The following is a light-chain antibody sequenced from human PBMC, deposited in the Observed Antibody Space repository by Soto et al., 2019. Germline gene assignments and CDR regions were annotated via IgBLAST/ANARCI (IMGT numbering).Light chain of an antibody. J-gene: IGLJ1*01. Sequence: QSVLTQPASVSGSPGHSITISCTGISSDVGGYDYVSWYQLHPGNAPKLMVFVVSNRPSGVSYRFSGSKSGNTASLTISGLQDEDEADYFCSSYSISTAYLFGTGTKVTVL. CDR1: SSDVGGYDY. CDR2: VVS. CDR3: SSYSISTAYL. V-gene: IGLV2-14*01.